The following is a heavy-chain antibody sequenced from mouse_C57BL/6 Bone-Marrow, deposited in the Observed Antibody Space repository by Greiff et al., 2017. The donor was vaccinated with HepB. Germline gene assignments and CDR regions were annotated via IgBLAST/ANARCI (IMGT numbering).Heavy chain of an antibody. D-gene: IGHD3-2*02. V-gene: IGHV1-62-2*01. J-gene: IGHJ3*01. CDR3: ARREDSSDPAY. Sequence: QVQLQQSGAELVKPGASVKLSCKASGYTFTEYTIHWVKQRPGQGLEWIGWFYPGSGSIKYNEKFKDKATLTTDKSSSTVYMMLSSLTSADAAVFYYARREDSSDPAYWGQGTLVTVSA. CDR1: GYTFTEYT. CDR2: FYPGSGSI.